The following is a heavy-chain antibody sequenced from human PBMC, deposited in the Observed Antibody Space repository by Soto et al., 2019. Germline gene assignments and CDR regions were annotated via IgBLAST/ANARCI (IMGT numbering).Heavy chain of an antibody. CDR1: GGSISSGGYY. D-gene: IGHD4-17*01. J-gene: IGHJ3*02. Sequence: QVQLQESGPGLVKPSQTLSLTCTVSGGSISSGGYYWSWIRQHPGKGLEWIGYIYYSGSTYYNPSLKSRVTISVDTSKNQFSLKLSSVTAADTAVYYCARVQVDYGDPTSAFDIWGQGTMVTVSS. CDR2: IYYSGST. CDR3: ARVQVDYGDPTSAFDI. V-gene: IGHV4-31*03.